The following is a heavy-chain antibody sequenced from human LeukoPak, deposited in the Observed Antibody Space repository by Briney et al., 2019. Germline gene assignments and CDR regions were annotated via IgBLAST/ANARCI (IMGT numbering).Heavy chain of an antibody. CDR2: IYTSGST. Sequence: TLSLTCTVSGGSISSSSYYWSWIRQPAGKGLEWIGRIYTSGSTNYNPSLKSRVTMSVDTSKNQFSLTLSSVTAADTAVYYCARATYYYDRKHAFDIWGQGTMVTVSS. CDR3: ARATYYYDRKHAFDI. CDR1: GGSISSSSYY. D-gene: IGHD3-22*01. V-gene: IGHV4-61*02. J-gene: IGHJ3*02.